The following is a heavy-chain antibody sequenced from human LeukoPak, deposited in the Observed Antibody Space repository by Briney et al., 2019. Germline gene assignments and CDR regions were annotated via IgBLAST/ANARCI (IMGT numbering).Heavy chain of an antibody. CDR1: GFTFSDYY. CDR2: ISSSSSYT. Sequence: NSGGSLRLSCAASGFTFSDYYMSWIRQAPGKGLEWVSYISSSSSYTNYADSVKGRFTISRDNAKNSLYLQMNSLRAEDTAVYYCTRGVATKPIDYWGQGTLVTVS. D-gene: IGHD5-12*01. J-gene: IGHJ4*02. CDR3: TRGVATKPIDY. V-gene: IGHV3-11*06.